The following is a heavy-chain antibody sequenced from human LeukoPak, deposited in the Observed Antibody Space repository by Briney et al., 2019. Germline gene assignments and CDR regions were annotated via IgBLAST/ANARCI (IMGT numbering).Heavy chain of an antibody. CDR2: IKQDGSEK. V-gene: IGHV3-7*01. Sequence: GGSLRLSCAASGFTFSSYWMSWVRQAPGKGLEWVANIKQDGSEKYYVDSVKGRFTISRDNAKNSLYLQMNSLRAEDTAVYYCARVRRITGTRPFDYWGQGTLVTVSS. D-gene: IGHD1-7*01. CDR3: ARVRRITGTRPFDY. CDR1: GFTFSSYW. J-gene: IGHJ4*02.